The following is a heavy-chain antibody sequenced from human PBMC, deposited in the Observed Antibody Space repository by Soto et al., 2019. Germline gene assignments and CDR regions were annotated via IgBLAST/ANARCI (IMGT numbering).Heavy chain of an antibody. CDR3: ARNNSPYYYASGTHPLALDY. V-gene: IGHV4-59*01. J-gene: IGHJ4*02. CDR2: ISYSGST. CDR1: GGSISSYY. D-gene: IGHD3-10*01. Sequence: SETLSLTCTVSGGSISSYYWNWIRQPPGKGLEWIGYISYSGSTSYTPSLKSRVTISADTSKNQFSLKLRSVTAADTAVYFCARNNSPYYYASGTHPLALDYWGQGALVTVSS.